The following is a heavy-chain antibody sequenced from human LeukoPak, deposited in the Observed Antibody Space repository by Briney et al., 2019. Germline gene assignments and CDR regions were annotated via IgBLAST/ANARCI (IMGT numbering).Heavy chain of an antibody. V-gene: IGHV3-48*03. CDR3: ARDPPSSAAQLDY. CDR2: ISSSGSTI. Sequence: GGSLRLSCAASGFTFSSYEMNWVRQAPGQGLEWVSYISSSGSTIYYADSVKGRFTISRDNAKNSLYLQMNSLRAEDTAVYYCARDPPSSAAQLDYWGQGTLVTVSS. CDR1: GFTFSSYE. J-gene: IGHJ4*02. D-gene: IGHD6-13*01.